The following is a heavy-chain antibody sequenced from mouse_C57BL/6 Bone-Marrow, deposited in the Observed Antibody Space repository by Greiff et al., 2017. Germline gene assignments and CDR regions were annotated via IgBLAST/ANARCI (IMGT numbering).Heavy chain of an antibody. CDR2: IYPRSGNT. J-gene: IGHJ3*01. D-gene: IGHD2-3*01. CDR3: ARTLDGYYPPWFAY. CDR1: GCTFTSYG. V-gene: IGHV1-81*01. Sequence: VQLQQSGAELARPGASVKLSCKASGCTFTSYGISWVKQRTGQGLEWIGEIYPRSGNTYYNEKFKGKATLTADKSSSTAYMELRSLTSEDSAVYFCARTLDGYYPPWFAYWGQGTLVTVSA.